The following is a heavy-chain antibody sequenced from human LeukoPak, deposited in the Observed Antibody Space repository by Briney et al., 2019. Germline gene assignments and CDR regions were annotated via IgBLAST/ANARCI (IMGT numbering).Heavy chain of an antibody. CDR2: IYSGGST. Sequence: GGSLRLSCAASGFTVSGNYMSWVRQAPGKGLEWVSVIYSGGSTYYADSVKGRFTISRDNSKNTLYLQMNSLRAEDTAVYYCARPNDGSLFDYWGQGTLVTVSS. CDR1: GFTVSGNY. CDR3: ARPNDGSLFDY. D-gene: IGHD3-10*01. J-gene: IGHJ4*02. V-gene: IGHV3-66*04.